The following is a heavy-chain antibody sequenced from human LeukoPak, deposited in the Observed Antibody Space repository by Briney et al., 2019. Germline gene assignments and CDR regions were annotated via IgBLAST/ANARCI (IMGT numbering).Heavy chain of an antibody. CDR2: IYSSGNT. J-gene: IGHJ5*02. Sequence: SETLSLTCTVSGGSISTTNYYWGWIRQPPGRDLEWIGSIYSSGNTYYNPSLESRVTISVDTSKNQLSLKLTSATAADTSVYYCARHSGLRSPFDPWGQGTLVTVSS. D-gene: IGHD3-3*01. V-gene: IGHV4-39*01. CDR1: GGSISTTNYY. CDR3: ARHSGLRSPFDP.